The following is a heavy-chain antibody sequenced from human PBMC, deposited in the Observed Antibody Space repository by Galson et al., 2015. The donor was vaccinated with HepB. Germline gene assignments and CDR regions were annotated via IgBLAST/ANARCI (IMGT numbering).Heavy chain of an antibody. CDR2: IKSKTDGGTT. CDR1: GFTFSNAW. D-gene: IGHD1-1*01. Sequence: SLRLSCAASGFTFSNAWMSWVRQAPGKGLEWVGRIKSKTDGGTTDYAAPVKGRFTISRDDSKNTLYLQMNSLKTEDTAVYYCTTAVLSPWNDGSLDTYYFDYRGQGTLSPSPQ. J-gene: IGHJ4*02. CDR3: TTAVLSPWNDGSLDTYYFDY. V-gene: IGHV3-15*01.